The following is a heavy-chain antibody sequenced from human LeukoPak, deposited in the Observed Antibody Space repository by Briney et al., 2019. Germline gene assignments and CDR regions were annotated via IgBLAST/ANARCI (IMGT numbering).Heavy chain of an antibody. V-gene: IGHV4-39*07. Sequence: SETLSLTCTVSGGSISSSSYYWGWIRQPPGKGLEWIGSIYYSGSTYYNPSLKSRVTISVDTSKNQFSLKLSSVTAADTAVYYCASGYYYDSSDDAFDIWGQGTMVTVSS. CDR2: IYYSGST. J-gene: IGHJ3*02. D-gene: IGHD3-22*01. CDR1: GGSISSSSYY. CDR3: ASGYYYDSSDDAFDI.